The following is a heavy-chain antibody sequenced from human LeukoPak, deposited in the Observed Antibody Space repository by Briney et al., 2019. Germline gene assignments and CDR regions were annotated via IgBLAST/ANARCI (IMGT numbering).Heavy chain of an antibody. V-gene: IGHV3-30-3*01. D-gene: IGHD2-2*01. J-gene: IGHJ4*02. CDR2: ISYDGSNK. Sequence: GALRLSCAASGFTFSSYAMHWVRQAPGKGLEWVAVISYDGSNKYYADSVKGRFTISRDNSKNTLYLQMNSLRAEDTAVYYCARAVYCSSTSCYEGYSLEPPYFDYWGQGTLVTVSS. CDR1: GFTFSSYA. CDR3: ARAVYCSSTSCYEGYSLEPPYFDY.